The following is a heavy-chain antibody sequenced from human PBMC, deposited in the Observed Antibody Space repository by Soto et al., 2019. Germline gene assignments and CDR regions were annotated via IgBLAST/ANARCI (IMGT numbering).Heavy chain of an antibody. Sequence: SETLSLTCAVYGGSFSGYYWSWVRQPPGKGLEWIGEINHSGSTNYNPSLKSRVTISVDTSKNQFSLKLSSVTAADTAVYYCARGLRSWYGEGWYYGMDVWGQGTTVTVSS. J-gene: IGHJ6*02. CDR2: INHSGST. CDR1: GGSFSGYY. D-gene: IGHD6-13*01. V-gene: IGHV4-34*01. CDR3: ARGLRSWYGEGWYYGMDV.